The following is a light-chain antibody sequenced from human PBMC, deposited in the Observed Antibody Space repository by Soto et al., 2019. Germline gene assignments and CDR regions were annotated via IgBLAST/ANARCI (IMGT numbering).Light chain of an antibody. CDR1: TNDVGCYNY. CDR2: EVS. J-gene: IGLJ3*02. Sequence: QSALTQPASMSGSPGQSSTISCTGTTNDVGCYNYVSWYQQHPGKAPKLMIFEVSNRPSGVSNRFSGSKSGNTASLTISGLQAEDEAYYYCCSYTSTNSRVFGVGTKLTVL. CDR3: CSYTSTNSRV. V-gene: IGLV2-14*01.